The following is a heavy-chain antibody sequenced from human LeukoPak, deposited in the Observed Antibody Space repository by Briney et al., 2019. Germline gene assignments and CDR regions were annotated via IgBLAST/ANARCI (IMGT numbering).Heavy chain of an antibody. D-gene: IGHD3-22*01. Sequence: ESGPTLMHPTATLTLTCTVSGFSLSNARMGVSWIRQPPGKALEWLSHIFSNDEKSYSTSLKSRLTISKDTSKSQVVLTMTNMDPVDTATYYCARIQRYYDSSGYFRFDYWGQGTLVTVSS. CDR3: ARIQRYYDSSGYFRFDY. CDR2: IFSNDEK. CDR1: GFSLSNARMG. V-gene: IGHV2-26*01. J-gene: IGHJ4*02.